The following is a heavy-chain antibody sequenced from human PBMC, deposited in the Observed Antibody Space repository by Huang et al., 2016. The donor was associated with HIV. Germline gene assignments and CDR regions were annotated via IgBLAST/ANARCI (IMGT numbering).Heavy chain of an antibody. CDR2: ITGRGSSS. J-gene: IGHJ4*02. D-gene: IGHD6-13*01. Sequence: EVQLLESGGGLVQPGGSLRLSCAASGFTFSSYAMSWVRQAPGKGLGWGSSITGRGSSSYYADPVKGRFTISRDNSKNTLYLQMNSLRAEDTAIYYCAKADSGAAAGSLVDYWGQGTLVTVSS. CDR1: GFTFSSYA. CDR3: AKADSGAAAGSLVDY. V-gene: IGHV3-23*01.